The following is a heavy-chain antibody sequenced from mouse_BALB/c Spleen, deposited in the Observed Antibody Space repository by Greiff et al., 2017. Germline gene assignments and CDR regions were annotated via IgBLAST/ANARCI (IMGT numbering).Heavy chain of an antibody. V-gene: IGHV1-9*01. CDR2: ILPGSGST. CDR3: ARWGYDYDWFAY. Sequence: VHLVESGAELMKPGASVKISCKATGYTFSSYWIEWVKQRPGHGLEWIGEILPGSGSTNYNEKFKGKATFTADTSSNTAYMQLSSLTSEDSAVYYCARWGYDYDWFAYWGQGTLVTVSA. J-gene: IGHJ3*01. CDR1: GYTFSSYW. D-gene: IGHD2-4*01.